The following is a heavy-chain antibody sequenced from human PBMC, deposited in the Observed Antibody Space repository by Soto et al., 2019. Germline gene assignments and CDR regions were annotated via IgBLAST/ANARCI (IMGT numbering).Heavy chain of an antibody. CDR2: IYDSRTT. CDR1: GGSISSGGYY. V-gene: IGHV4-31*03. CDR3: ARGFLEWLSHPYYGMDV. D-gene: IGHD3-3*01. J-gene: IGHJ6*02. Sequence: SETLSLTCTVSGGSISSGGYYWSWIRQHPGKGLEWVGYIYDSRTTYYNPSLKSRVSISEDTSKNQFSLNLSSVTAADTAVYYCARGFLEWLSHPYYGMDVWGQGTTVTRSS.